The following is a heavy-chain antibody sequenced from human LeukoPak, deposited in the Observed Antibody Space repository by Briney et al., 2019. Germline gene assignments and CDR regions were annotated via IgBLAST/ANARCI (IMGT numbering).Heavy chain of an antibody. Sequence: PSETLSLTCTVSGGSISSSSYYGGWIRQPPGKGLEWIGSIYYSGSTYYNPSLKSRVTISLDKSKNQFSLNLNSVTAADTALYYCARGLTRDTFIPFYWGEGTLVTVTS. J-gene: IGHJ4*02. CDR3: ARGLTRDTFIPFY. CDR2: IYYSGST. D-gene: IGHD3-16*01. CDR1: GGSISSSSYY. V-gene: IGHV4-39*07.